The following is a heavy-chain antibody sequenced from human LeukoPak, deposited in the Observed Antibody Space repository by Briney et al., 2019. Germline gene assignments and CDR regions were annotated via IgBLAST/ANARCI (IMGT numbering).Heavy chain of an antibody. J-gene: IGHJ4*02. CDR1: GFTVSSNY. D-gene: IGHD2-15*01. Sequence: GGSLRLSCAASGFTVSSNYMSWVRQAPGKGLEWVSVIYSGGSTYYADSVKGRFTISRDNSKNTLYLQMNSLRAEDTAVYYCAKDPVGYCSGGSCALFDYWGQGTLVTVSS. CDR3: AKDPVGYCSGGSCALFDY. V-gene: IGHV3-53*01. CDR2: IYSGGST.